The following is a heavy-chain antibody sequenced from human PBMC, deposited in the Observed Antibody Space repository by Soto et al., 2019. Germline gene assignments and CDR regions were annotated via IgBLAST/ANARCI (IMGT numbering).Heavy chain of an antibody. D-gene: IGHD3-3*01. V-gene: IGHV4-59*01. J-gene: IGHJ5*02. CDR2: IYYSGST. Sequence: SETLSLTCTVSGGSISSYYWSWIRQPPGKGLEWIGYIYYSGSTNYNPSLKSRVTISVDTSKNQFSLKLSSVTAADTAVYYCARAVHYSDFWSGPVSPKRFDNRGEGTLV. CDR1: GGSISSYY. CDR3: ARAVHYSDFWSGPVSPKRFDN.